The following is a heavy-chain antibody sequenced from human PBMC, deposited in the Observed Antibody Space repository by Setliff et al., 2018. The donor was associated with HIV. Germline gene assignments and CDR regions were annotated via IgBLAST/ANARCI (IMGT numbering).Heavy chain of an antibody. CDR3: PRQWNSGTFYYSYYYIDV. J-gene: IGHJ6*03. CDR1: GYHFANYA. CDR2: INTATGDT. D-gene: IGHD1-26*01. Sequence: ASVKVSCKTSGYHFANYAFHGVGQASGHSLEWMGWINTATGDTKYSQRSQDRFTIISDTSASTAYMDLGSLISEDTAVYYRPRQWNSGTFYYSYYYIDVWGKGTTVTASS. V-gene: IGHV1-3*04.